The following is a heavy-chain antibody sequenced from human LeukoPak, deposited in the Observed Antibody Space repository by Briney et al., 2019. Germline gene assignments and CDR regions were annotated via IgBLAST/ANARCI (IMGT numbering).Heavy chain of an antibody. D-gene: IGHD1-26*01. CDR3: ARLYSGSYPPGY. CDR1: GFTFSSYS. J-gene: IGHJ4*02. V-gene: IGHV3-48*04. CDR2: ISSSGSTI. Sequence: GGSLRLSCAASGFTFSSYSMNWVRQAPGKGLEWVSYISSSGSTIYYADSVKGRFTISRDNAKNSLYLQMNSLRAEDTAVYYCARLYSGSYPPGYWGQGTLVTVSS.